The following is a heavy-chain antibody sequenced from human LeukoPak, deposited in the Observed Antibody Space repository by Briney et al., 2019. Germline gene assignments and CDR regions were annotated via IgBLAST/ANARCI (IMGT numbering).Heavy chain of an antibody. Sequence: GGSLRLSCAASGFTFSIYAMSWVRQAPGKGLECVANIKQDGSEKYYVDSVKGRFTISRDNAKNSLYLQINSLRAGDTAVYYCARDSGSSWYDRYYWGQGTLVTVSS. J-gene: IGHJ4*02. CDR1: GFTFSIYA. CDR3: ARDSGSSWYDRYY. V-gene: IGHV3-7*01. CDR2: IKQDGSEK. D-gene: IGHD6-13*01.